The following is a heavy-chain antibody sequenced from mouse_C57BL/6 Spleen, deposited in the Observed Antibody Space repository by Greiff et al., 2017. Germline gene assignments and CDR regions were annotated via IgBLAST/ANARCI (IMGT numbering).Heavy chain of an antibody. Sequence: QVQLQQPGAELVKPGASVKLSCKASGYTFTSYWMHWVKQRPGQGLEWIGMIHPNSGSTNYNEKFKSKATLTVDKSSSTAYMQLSSLTSEDSAVYYCARDIYYYGSSLFDYWGRGTTLTVSS. CDR3: ARDIYYYGSSLFDY. J-gene: IGHJ2*01. V-gene: IGHV1-64*01. CDR2: IHPNSGST. D-gene: IGHD1-1*01. CDR1: GYTFTSYW.